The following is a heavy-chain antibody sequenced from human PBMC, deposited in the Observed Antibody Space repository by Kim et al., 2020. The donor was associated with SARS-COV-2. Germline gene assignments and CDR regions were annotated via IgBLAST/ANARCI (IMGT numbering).Heavy chain of an antibody. CDR3: ARESGSYRGLFDY. J-gene: IGHJ4*02. CDR2: IYHSGST. CDR1: GGSISSSNW. Sequence: SETLSLTCAVSGGSISSSNWWSWVRQPPGKGLEWIGEIYHSGSTNYNPSLKSRVTISVDKSKNQFSLKLSSVTAADTAVYYCARESGSYRGLFDYWGQGTLVTVSS. V-gene: IGHV4-4*02. D-gene: IGHD1-26*01.